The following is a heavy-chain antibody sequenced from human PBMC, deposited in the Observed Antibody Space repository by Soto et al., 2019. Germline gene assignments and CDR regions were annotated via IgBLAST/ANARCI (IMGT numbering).Heavy chain of an antibody. CDR2: IYYSGST. CDR1: GGSISSSSYY. V-gene: IGHV4-39*02. J-gene: IGHJ6*02. D-gene: IGHD2-2*01. CDR3: AREIVPAAAYYYYGMDV. Sequence: PSETLSLTCTVSGGSISSSSYYWGWIRQPPGKGLEWIGSIYYSGSTYYNPSLKSRVTMSVDTSKNQFSLKMSSVTAADTAVYYCAREIVPAAAYYYYGMDVWGQGTTVTVSS.